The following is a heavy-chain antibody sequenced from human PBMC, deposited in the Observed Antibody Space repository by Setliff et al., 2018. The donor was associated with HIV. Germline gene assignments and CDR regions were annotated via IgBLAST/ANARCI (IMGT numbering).Heavy chain of an antibody. CDR3: ARHKTNYDFYAFDV. D-gene: IGHD3-3*01. Sequence: KASETLSLTCTASGGSFSSSTYSWGWIRQPPGMGLEWIGSIHSSGTTYYNPSLKSRVAISVDTSRSQFSLKLRSVTAADTAVYYCARHKTNYDFYAFDVWGQGTMVTVSS. V-gene: IGHV4-39*01. CDR1: GGSFSSSTYS. CDR2: IHSSGTT. J-gene: IGHJ3*01.